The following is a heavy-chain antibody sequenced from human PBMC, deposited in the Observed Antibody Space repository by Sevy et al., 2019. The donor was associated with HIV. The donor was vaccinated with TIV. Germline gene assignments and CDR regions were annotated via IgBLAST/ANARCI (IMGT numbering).Heavy chain of an antibody. CDR1: GFTFSDYY. CDR2: ISGSDGTI. CDR3: ARDHVKDGDLGDYYYFAMDV. Sequence: GGSLRLSCAASGFTFSDYYMSWIRQAPGKGLEWISYISGSDGTIYYADSVKGRFTISRDNAKNSLYLQMSSLRAEDMAVYYCARDHVKDGDLGDYYYFAMDVWGQGTTVTVSS. J-gene: IGHJ6*02. D-gene: IGHD4-17*01. V-gene: IGHV3-11*01.